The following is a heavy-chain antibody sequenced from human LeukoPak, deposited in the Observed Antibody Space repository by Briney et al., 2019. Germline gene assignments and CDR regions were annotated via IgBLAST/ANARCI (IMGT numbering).Heavy chain of an antibody. CDR3: ARVSRAVGGRVYFSRRGDAFDI. CDR2: IHYSGST. Sequence: SETLSLTCTVSGYSISSSYYWDWIRQPPGKVLEWIRNIHYSGSTNYNPSLRSRVTISVDTSKNQFSLRLSSVTAADTAVYHCARVSRAVGGRVYFSRRGDAFDIWGQGTMVTVSS. CDR1: GYSISSSYY. J-gene: IGHJ3*02. V-gene: IGHV4-38-2*02. D-gene: IGHD3-16*01.